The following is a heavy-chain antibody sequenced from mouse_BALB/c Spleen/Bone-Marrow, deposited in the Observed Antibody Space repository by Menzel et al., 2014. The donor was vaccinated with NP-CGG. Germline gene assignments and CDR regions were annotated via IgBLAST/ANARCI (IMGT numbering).Heavy chain of an antibody. J-gene: IGHJ2*01. CDR2: ISTYYGDA. Sequence: VQLQQSGAELVRPGVSVKISCKGSGYTFTDYAMHWVKQSHAKSLEWIGVISTYYGDASYNQKFKGKATMTVDKSSSTAYMELARLTSEDSAIYYCARRGRYDGFDYLGQGTTITVSS. V-gene: IGHV1S137*01. D-gene: IGHD2-14*01. CDR3: ARRGRYDGFDY. CDR1: GYTFTDYA.